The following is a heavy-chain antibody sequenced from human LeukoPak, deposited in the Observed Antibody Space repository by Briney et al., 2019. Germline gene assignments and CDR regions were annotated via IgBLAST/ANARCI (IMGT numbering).Heavy chain of an antibody. Sequence: KASETLSLTCTVSGGSISSYYWSWIRQPAGKGLEWIGRIYTSGSTNYNPSLKSRVTMSVDTSKNQFSLKLSSVTAADTAVYYCARSVPGYLNYYYMDVWGKGTTVTVSS. CDR2: IYTSGST. CDR3: ARSVPGYLNYYYMDV. CDR1: GGSISSYY. V-gene: IGHV4-4*07. J-gene: IGHJ6*03. D-gene: IGHD5-18*01.